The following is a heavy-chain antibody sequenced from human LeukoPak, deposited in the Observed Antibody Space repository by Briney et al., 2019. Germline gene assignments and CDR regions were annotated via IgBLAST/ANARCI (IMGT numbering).Heavy chain of an antibody. D-gene: IGHD3-22*01. CDR3: ARYDSSDYYNYFDY. CDR1: TASISSYY. J-gene: IGHJ4*02. V-gene: IGHV4-59*08. CDR2: IYYSALT. Sequence: SVTLSLTCTVTTASISSYYWSWIQQPPGKGLDWIDYIYYSALTSYNPSLNIRVTISVDTSKNQFSLKLSSVTAADTAVYYCARYDSSDYYNYFDYWGQGTLVTVSS.